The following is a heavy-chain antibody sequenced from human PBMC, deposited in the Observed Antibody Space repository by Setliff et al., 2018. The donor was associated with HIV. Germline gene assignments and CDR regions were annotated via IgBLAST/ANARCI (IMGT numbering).Heavy chain of an antibody. V-gene: IGHV4-34*01. CDR2: INHSGST. D-gene: IGHD6-13*01. CDR3: ARLPDINSWPFDY. Sequence: PSETLSLTCAVYGGSFSGYYWSWIRQPPGKGLEWIGQINHSGSTNYNPSLQSRVTMSVDSSKNQFSLSLSSVTAADTAVYYCARLPDINSWPFDYWARGTLVTVSS. J-gene: IGHJ4*02. CDR1: GGSFSGYY.